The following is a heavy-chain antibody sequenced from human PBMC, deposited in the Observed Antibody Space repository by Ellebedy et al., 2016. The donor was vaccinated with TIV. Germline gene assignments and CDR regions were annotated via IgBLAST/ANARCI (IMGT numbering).Heavy chain of an antibody. J-gene: IGHJ4*02. D-gene: IGHD2-2*03. CDR3: ARGGTGYCPSH. Sequence: SETLSLTCTVSGGSISSGGYYWSWIRQHPGKGLEWIGYIYYSGSTYYNPSLKSRVTISVDTSKNQFSLKLTSVTAADTAVYYCARGGTGYCPSHWGQGTLVTVSS. CDR1: GGSISSGGYY. CDR2: IYYSGST. V-gene: IGHV4-31*03.